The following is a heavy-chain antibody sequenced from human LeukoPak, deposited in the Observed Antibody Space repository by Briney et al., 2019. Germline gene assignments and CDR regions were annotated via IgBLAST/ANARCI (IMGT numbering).Heavy chain of an antibody. CDR1: GFTFSSYG. V-gene: IGHV3-30*02. Sequence: AGGSLRLSCAASGFTFSSYGMHWVRQAPGKGLEWVAFIRYDGSNKYYADSVKGRFTISRDNSKNTLYLQMNSLRAEDTAVYYCARDSSSWSQEDYFDYWGQGTLVTVSS. J-gene: IGHJ4*02. D-gene: IGHD6-13*01. CDR3: ARDSSSWSQEDYFDY. CDR2: IRYDGSNK.